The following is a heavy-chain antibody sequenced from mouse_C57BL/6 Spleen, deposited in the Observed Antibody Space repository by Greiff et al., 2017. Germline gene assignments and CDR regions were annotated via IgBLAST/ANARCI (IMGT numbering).Heavy chain of an antibody. V-gene: IGHV1-64*01. CDR3: ADYYGSSYEWYFDV. J-gene: IGHJ1*03. Sequence: QVQLQQPGAELVKPGASVKLSCKASGYTFTSYWMHWVKQRPGQGLEWIGMIHPNSGSTNYNETFKSKATLTVDKSSSTAYMQSSSLTSEDSAVYDWADYYGSSYEWYFDVWGTGTTVTVSS. D-gene: IGHD1-1*01. CDR1: GYTFTSYW. CDR2: IHPNSGST.